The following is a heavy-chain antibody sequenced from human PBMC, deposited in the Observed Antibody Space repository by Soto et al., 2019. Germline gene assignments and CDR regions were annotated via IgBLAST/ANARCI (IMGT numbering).Heavy chain of an antibody. CDR3: ARRIVVVVSATHSQEFDY. Sequence: EVQLLESGGGLVQPGGSLRLSCAASGFTFSSYAMSWVRQAPGKVLEWVSAISGSGGSTYYADSVKGRFTISRDNSKNALYLQMNSLRAEDTAVYYFARRIVVVVSATHSQEFDYWGQGTLVTVSS. CDR2: ISGSGGST. J-gene: IGHJ4*02. D-gene: IGHD2-15*01. CDR1: GFTFSSYA. V-gene: IGHV3-23*01.